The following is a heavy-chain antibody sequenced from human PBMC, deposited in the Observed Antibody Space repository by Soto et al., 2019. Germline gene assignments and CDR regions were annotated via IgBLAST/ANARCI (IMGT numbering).Heavy chain of an antibody. J-gene: IGHJ3*02. CDR1: GFTLDEYA. Sequence: PWLSLRLSWAPSGFTLDEYAMHWVPQARGKGLEWVSGISWNSGSIGYADSVKGRFTISRDNAKNSLYLQMNSLRAEDTALYYCAKDIRIRGYYSAFDIWGQGTMVTVSS. CDR2: ISWNSGSI. V-gene: IGHV3-9*01. D-gene: IGHD1-26*01. CDR3: AKDIRIRGYYSAFDI.